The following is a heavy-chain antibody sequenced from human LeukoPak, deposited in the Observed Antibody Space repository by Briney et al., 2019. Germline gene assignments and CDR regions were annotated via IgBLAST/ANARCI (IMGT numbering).Heavy chain of an antibody. CDR2: MWYDGSNQ. V-gene: IGHV3-30*02. J-gene: IGHJ4*02. Sequence: GGSLRLSRAASGFTFTSYGMHWVRQATGKGLEWVAVMWYDGSNQYYADSVKGRFTISRDSSKNTLYLQMNSLRAEDTAVYYCAKGRGVMVYAPDYWGQGTLVTVSS. CDR1: GFTFTSYG. D-gene: IGHD2-8*01. CDR3: AKGRGVMVYAPDY.